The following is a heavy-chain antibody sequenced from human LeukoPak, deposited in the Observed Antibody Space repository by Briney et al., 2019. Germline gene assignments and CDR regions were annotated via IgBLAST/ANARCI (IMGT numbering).Heavy chain of an antibody. CDR3: ARASGFSSGWAFDY. CDR2: VNEDETST. CDR1: GFTFSTYR. V-gene: IGHV3-74*01. Sequence: GGSLRLSCAASGFTFSTYRMHWVRQVPGKGLVWVSRVNEDETSTTYADSVKGRFTISRDNAKNTVYLQMNSLRAEDTAVYYCARASGFSSGWAFDYWGQGILVTVSS. D-gene: IGHD6-19*01. J-gene: IGHJ4*02.